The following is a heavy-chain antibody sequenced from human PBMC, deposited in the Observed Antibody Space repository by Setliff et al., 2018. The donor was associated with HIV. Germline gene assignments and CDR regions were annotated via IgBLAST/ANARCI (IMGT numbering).Heavy chain of an antibody. Sequence: GGSLRLSCVASGFTFSRYWMSWVRQAPGKGLEFVANIKEDGSVTNYVDSVKGRFTISRDNAKNLVFLQMSSLRAEDTAAYYCARDPGSSSFDYWGQGILVTVSS. V-gene: IGHV3-7*03. J-gene: IGHJ4*02. CDR2: IKEDGSVT. D-gene: IGHD6-19*01. CDR1: GFTFSRYW. CDR3: ARDPGSSSFDY.